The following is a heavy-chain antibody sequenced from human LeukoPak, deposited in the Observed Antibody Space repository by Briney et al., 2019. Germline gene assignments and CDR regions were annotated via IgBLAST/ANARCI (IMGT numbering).Heavy chain of an antibody. J-gene: IGHJ4*02. CDR2: IYHRGST. V-gene: IGHV4-38-2*01. D-gene: IGHD3-22*01. CDR1: GYSISSGYY. Sequence: SETLSLTCAGSGYSISSGYYWGWIRQPPGKGLEWIGSIYHRGSTYYNPSLKSRVTISVDTSKNQISLKLSSVTAADTAVYYCARGYYDSSGYIVWGQGTLVTVSS. CDR3: ARGYYDSSGYIV.